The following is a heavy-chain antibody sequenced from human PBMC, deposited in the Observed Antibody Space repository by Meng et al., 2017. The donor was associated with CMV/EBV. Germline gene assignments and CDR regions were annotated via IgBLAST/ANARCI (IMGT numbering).Heavy chain of an antibody. J-gene: IGHJ6*02. CDR2: INHSGGA. D-gene: IGHD2-2*01. CDR1: GVSFSGYY. Sequence: SETLSLTCAVYGVSFSGYYWSWIRQPPGKGLEWIGEINHSGGANYNPSLKSRVTISVDTSKNQFSLKLSSVTAADTAVYYCARIKLRYSSSTSCYAPYYYYGMDVWGQGTTVTVSS. CDR3: ARIKLRYSSSTSCYAPYYYYGMDV. V-gene: IGHV4-34*01.